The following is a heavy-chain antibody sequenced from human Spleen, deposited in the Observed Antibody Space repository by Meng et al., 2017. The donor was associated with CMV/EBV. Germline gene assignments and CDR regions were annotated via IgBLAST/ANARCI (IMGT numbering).Heavy chain of an antibody. J-gene: IGHJ6*02. Sequence: SQTLSLTCAISGDSVSSNSAAWNWIRQSPSRGLEWLGRTYYRSKWYNDYAVSVKSRITINPDTSKNQFSLQLNSVIPEDTAVYYCARDREGGGYNYGDYNYYYGMDVWGQGTTVTVSS. CDR3: ARDREGGGYNYGDYNYYYGMDV. CDR2: TYYRSKWYN. V-gene: IGHV6-1*01. CDR1: GDSVSSNSAA. D-gene: IGHD5-18*01.